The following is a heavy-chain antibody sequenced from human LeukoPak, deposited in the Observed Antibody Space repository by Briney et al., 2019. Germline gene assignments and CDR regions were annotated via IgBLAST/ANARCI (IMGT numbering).Heavy chain of an antibody. CDR3: ARERHGDY. V-gene: IGHV3-74*01. CDR2: FNNDGRGT. J-gene: IGHJ4*02. Sequence: GVSLRLSCAASGFTFSSYWMYWVRQAPGKGLVWVSHFNNDGRGTNYADSVKGRFTIYRENAKNTLYLQMNSLRAEDTAVYYCARERHGDYWGQGTLVTVSS. CDR1: GFTFSSYW.